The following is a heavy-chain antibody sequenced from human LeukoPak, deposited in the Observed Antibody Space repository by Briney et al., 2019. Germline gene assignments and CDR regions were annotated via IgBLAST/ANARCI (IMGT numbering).Heavy chain of an antibody. J-gene: IGHJ4*02. V-gene: IGHV3-30-3*01. Sequence: GGSLRLSCAASGFTFSSYAMHWVRQAPGKGLEWVAVISYDGSDKYYADSVKGRFTISRDNSKNTLYLQMNSLRAEDTAVYYCARGLSSGTAMVTSLADYWGQGTLVTVSS. CDR2: ISYDGSDK. CDR1: GFTFSSYA. D-gene: IGHD5-18*01. CDR3: ARGLSSGTAMVTSLADY.